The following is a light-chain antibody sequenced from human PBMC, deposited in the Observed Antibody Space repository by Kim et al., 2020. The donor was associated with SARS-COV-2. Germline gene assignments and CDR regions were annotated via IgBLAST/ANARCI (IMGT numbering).Light chain of an antibody. J-gene: IGLJ3*02. CDR2: SND. CDR1: HSNIGSHS. Sequence: QRFTIACSGRHSNIGSHSVIWYHHLPGTAPKLLIFSNDARPSGVPDRFSGSRSGTSASLAISGLQSEDEAEYYCAAWDDSLNQWVFGGGTKLTVL. CDR3: AAWDDSLNQWV. V-gene: IGLV1-44*01.